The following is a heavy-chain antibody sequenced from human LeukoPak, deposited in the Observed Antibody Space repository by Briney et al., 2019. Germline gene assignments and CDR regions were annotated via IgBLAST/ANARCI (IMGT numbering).Heavy chain of an antibody. D-gene: IGHD1-1*01. V-gene: IGHV4-34*01. Sequence: PSETLSLTCAVYGGSFIGFHWNWIRQPPGKGLEWIGDINHSGSTNYNPSLASRVTISVDPSKNQFSLNLSSVTAADTAVYYCARAVGLTQGGTFDYWGQGTLVTVSS. CDR3: ARAVGLTQGGTFDY. CDR1: GGSFIGFH. CDR2: INHSGST. J-gene: IGHJ4*02.